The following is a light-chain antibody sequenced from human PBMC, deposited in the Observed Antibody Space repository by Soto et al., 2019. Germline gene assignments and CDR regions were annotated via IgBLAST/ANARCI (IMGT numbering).Light chain of an antibody. Sequence: EVVLTQSPGTLSLSPGARVTLSCRASQSVRNNYLAWYQQKPGQAPRLLFYDASTRAPRIPDRFSGGGSGTDFTLTISRLEPEELAVYYCQQYGTSLGSTFGRGTRLEIK. CDR3: QQYGTSLGST. CDR1: QSVRNNY. V-gene: IGKV3-20*01. CDR2: DAS. J-gene: IGKJ5*01.